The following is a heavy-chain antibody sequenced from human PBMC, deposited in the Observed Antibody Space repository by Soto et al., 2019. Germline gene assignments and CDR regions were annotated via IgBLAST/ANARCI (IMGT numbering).Heavy chain of an antibody. CDR1: GFTFSSYA. D-gene: IGHD5-18*01. J-gene: IGHJ4*02. Sequence: GGSLRLSCAASGFTFSSYAMSWVRQAPGKGLEWVSAISGSGGSTYYADSVKGRFTISRDNSKNTLYLQMSSLRAEDTAVYYCANALEDTAMVTGGSAFDYWGQGTLVTVPS. CDR2: ISGSGGST. V-gene: IGHV3-23*01. CDR3: ANALEDTAMVTGGSAFDY.